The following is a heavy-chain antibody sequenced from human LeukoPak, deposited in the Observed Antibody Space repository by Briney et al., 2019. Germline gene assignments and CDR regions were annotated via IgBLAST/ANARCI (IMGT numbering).Heavy chain of an antibody. CDR2: ISWNSGSI. D-gene: IGHD6-13*01. J-gene: IGHJ2*01. CDR1: GFTFDDYA. Sequence: PGGSLRLSCAASGFTFDDYAMHWVRQAPGKGLEWVSGISWNSGSIGYADSVKGRFTISRDNAKNSLYLQMNSLRAEDTALYYCAKDIRSSSWYWYFDLWGRGTLVTVSS. V-gene: IGHV3-9*01. CDR3: AKDIRSSSWYWYFDL.